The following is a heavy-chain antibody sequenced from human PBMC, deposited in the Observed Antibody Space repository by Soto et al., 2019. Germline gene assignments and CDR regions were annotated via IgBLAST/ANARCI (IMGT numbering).Heavy chain of an antibody. V-gene: IGHV5-51*01. D-gene: IGHD3-10*01. Sequence: GESLKISCKAFGLSFTMFWIGWVVQMPGKGLEWMGVIYPGDSDTRYSPSFQGQVTISADKSINTAYLQWSSLKASDTAIYYCVRRGIRAEDPPYYYHGMDVWGQGTAVTVSS. CDR1: GLSFTMFW. CDR2: IYPGDSDT. CDR3: VRRGIRAEDPPYYYHGMDV. J-gene: IGHJ6*02.